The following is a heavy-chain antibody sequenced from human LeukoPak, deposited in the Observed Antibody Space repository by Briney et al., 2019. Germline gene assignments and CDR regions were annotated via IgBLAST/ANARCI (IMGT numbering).Heavy chain of an antibody. D-gene: IGHD1-26*01. V-gene: IGHV1-69*04. CDR3: ARIPVPERNSGSYYHNYYFDY. J-gene: IGHJ4*02. Sequence: SVKVSCKASGGTFSSYAISWVRQAPGQGLEWMGRIIPILGIANYAQKFQGRVTITADKSTSTAYMELSSLRSEDTAVYYCARIPVPERNSGSYYHNYYFDYWGQGTLVTASS. CDR2: IIPILGIA. CDR1: GGTFSSYA.